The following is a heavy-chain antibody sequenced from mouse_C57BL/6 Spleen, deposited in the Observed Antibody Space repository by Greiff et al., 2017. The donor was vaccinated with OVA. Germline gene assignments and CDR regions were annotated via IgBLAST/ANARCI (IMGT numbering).Heavy chain of an antibody. V-gene: IGHV1-82*01. CDR2: IYPGDGDT. J-gene: IGHJ3*01. CDR1: GYAFSSSW. CDR3: ARGAYDYDGEVWFAY. D-gene: IGHD2-4*01. Sequence: VKLVESGPELVKPGASVKISCKASGYAFSSSWMNWVKQRPGKGLEWIGRIYPGDGDTNYNGKFKGKATLTADKSSSTAYMQLSSLTSEDSAVYFCARGAYDYDGEVWFAYWGQGTLVTVSA.